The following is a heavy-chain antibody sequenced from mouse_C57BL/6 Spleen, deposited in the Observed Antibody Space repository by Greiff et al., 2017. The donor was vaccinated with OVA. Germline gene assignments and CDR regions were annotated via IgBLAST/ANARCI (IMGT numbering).Heavy chain of an antibody. V-gene: IGHV1-55*01. D-gene: IGHD1-1*01. CDR3: ARRYYGSSYWFAY. J-gene: IGHJ3*01. CDR2: IYPGSGST. CDR1: GYTFTSYW. Sequence: QVQLQQPGAELVKPGASVKMSCKASGYTFTSYWITWVKQRPGQGLEWIGDIYPGSGSTNYNEKFKSKATLTVDKSSSTAYMQLSSLTSEDSAVYYCARRYYGSSYWFAYWGQGTLVTVSA.